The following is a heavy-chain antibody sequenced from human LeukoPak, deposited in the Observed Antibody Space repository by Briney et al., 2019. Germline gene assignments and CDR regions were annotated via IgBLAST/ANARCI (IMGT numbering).Heavy chain of an antibody. V-gene: IGHV1-46*01. Sequence: GASVKVSCKASGYTFSNNWMHWVRQAPGQGLEWVGIINPNGGYTAYAQKFQGRVTLTRDMSTTSVYMELTSLRSEDTAVYYCARADSSGWYVLGDYWGQGTLVTVSS. D-gene: IGHD6-19*01. CDR3: ARADSSGWYVLGDY. J-gene: IGHJ4*02. CDR1: GYTFSNNW. CDR2: INPNGGYT.